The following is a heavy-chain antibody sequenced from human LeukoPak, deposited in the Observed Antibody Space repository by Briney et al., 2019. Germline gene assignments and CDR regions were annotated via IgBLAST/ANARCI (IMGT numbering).Heavy chain of an antibody. J-gene: IGHJ4*02. CDR1: GFTFRGYS. CDR3: AREGPDNGDLGLDY. CDR2: IPYDGSGSDK. V-gene: IGHV3-30-3*01. D-gene: IGHD4-17*01. Sequence: PGGSLRLSCAAAGFTFRGYSMHSVRQAPGKGLGWVTLIPYDGSGSDKHYADSVRGRFTISRDNSKNVVFLQMNSLRVDDTAVYYCAREGPDNGDLGLDYWGQGTLVTVSS.